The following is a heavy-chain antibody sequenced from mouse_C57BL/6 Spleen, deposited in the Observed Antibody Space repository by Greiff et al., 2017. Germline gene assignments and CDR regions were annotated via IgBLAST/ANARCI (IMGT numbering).Heavy chain of an antibody. CDR1: GYTFTSYW. D-gene: IGHD2-4*01. CDR2: IDPSDSET. Sequence: QVQLQQPGAELVRPGSSVKLSCKASGYTFTSYWMHWVKQRPIQGLEWIGNIDPSDSETHYNQKFKDKATLTVDKSSSTAYMQLSSLTSEDSAVDYCARESYDYFAYWGQGTLVTVSA. CDR3: ARESYDYFAY. V-gene: IGHV1-52*01. J-gene: IGHJ3*01.